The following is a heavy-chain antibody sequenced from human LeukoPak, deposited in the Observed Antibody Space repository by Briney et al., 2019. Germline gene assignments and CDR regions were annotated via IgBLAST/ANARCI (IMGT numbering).Heavy chain of an antibody. CDR2: IYPSDSDT. CDR3: ARSSVVYAHFDY. J-gene: IGHJ4*02. V-gene: IGHV5-51*01. CDR1: GYSFTSYW. Sequence: GESLKISFKGSGYSFTSYWIGWVRQMPGKGLEWMGTIYPSDSDTRYSPSFQGQVTISADKSISTAYLQWSSLKASDTAMYYCARSSVVYAHFDYWGQGTLVTVSS. D-gene: IGHD2-8*02.